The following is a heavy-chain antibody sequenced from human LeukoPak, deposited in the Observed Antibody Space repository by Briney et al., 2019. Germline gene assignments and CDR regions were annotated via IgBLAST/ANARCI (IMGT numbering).Heavy chain of an antibody. CDR2: IYTSGST. D-gene: IGHD5-18*01. Sequence: SETLSLTCTVSGGSISSGSYYWSWIRQPAGKGLEWIGRIYTSGSTYYNPSLKSRVTISVDTSKNQFSLKLSSVTAADTAVYYCARGGDYVGTAMVDYWGQGTLVTVSS. CDR1: GGSISSGSYY. J-gene: IGHJ4*02. CDR3: ARGGDYVGTAMVDY. V-gene: IGHV4-61*02.